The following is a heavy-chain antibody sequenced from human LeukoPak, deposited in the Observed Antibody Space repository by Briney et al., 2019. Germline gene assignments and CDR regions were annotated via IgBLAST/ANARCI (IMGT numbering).Heavy chain of an antibody. V-gene: IGHV3-7*01. Sequence: GGSLRLSCAASGFTFNNYWMSWVRQAPGKGLQWVANIKEDGSAKFYVDSVKGRFTVSRDNTKNSLYLQMNSLRVEDTAVYYCARGDFSYNGDYVDAFDVWGQGTLVTVSS. CDR1: GFTFNNYW. J-gene: IGHJ3*01. CDR2: IKEDGSAK. D-gene: IGHD4-17*01. CDR3: ARGDFSYNGDYVDAFDV.